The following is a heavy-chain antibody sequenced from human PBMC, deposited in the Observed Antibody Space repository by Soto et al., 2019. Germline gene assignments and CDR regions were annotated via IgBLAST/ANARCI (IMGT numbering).Heavy chain of an antibody. CDR1: GGSISSSSYY. J-gene: IGHJ3*02. V-gene: IGHV4-39*01. Sequence: QLQLQESGPGLVKPSETLSLTCTVSGGSISSSSYYWGWIRQPPGKGLEWIGSIYYSGSTYYNPSLKSRVTISVDTSKNQFSLKLSSVTAADTAVYYCASGPMITFVFDIWGQGTMVTVSS. CDR3: ASGPMITFVFDI. D-gene: IGHD3-16*01. CDR2: IYYSGST.